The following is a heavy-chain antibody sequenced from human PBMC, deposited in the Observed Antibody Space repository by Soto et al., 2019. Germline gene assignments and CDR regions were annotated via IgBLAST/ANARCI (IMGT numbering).Heavy chain of an antibody. J-gene: IGHJ4*02. CDR3: ARDLAAAGLY. D-gene: IGHD6-13*01. CDR1: GGTFSSYA. V-gene: IGHV1-69*01. CDR2: IIPIFGTA. Sequence: QVQLVQSGAEVKKPGSSVKVSCKASGGTFSSYAISWVRQAPGQGHEWMGGIIPIFGTANYAQKFQGRVTITADESPSTAYLGLGRLRSEDTAVYFCARDLAAAGLYWGQGTLVTVSS.